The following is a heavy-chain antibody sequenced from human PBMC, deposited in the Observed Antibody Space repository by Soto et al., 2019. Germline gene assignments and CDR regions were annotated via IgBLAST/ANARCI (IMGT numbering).Heavy chain of an antibody. CDR1: GFSLSADGVG. D-gene: IGHD2-2*01. CDR2: IYWDDDT. V-gene: IGHV2-5*02. J-gene: IGHJ3*01. CDR3: AHAYGGTSWPNDAFDV. Sequence: QITLKESGPTLVKPTQTLTLTCIFSGFSLSADGVGVGWIRQPPGKALEWLALIYWDDDTRYRPSLKSRITITEDTSKNHVVLTMTNMDPVDTVTYYCAHAYGGTSWPNDAFDVWGQGTVVTVSS.